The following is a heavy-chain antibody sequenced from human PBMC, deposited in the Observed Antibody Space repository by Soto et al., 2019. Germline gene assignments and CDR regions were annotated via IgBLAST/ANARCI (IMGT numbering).Heavy chain of an antibody. Sequence: EVQLLESGGGLVQPGGSLRLSCAGSGFTLRNYDMSWVRQAPGKGLEWVSGISGNGVSTYYADSVKGRFTTSRDNSKNPLYLQMNSLRAEDTAVYYCAKRASYYFDYWGPGTLVTVSS. CDR3: AKRASYYFDY. CDR1: GFTLRNYD. V-gene: IGHV3-23*01. CDR2: ISGNGVST. J-gene: IGHJ4*02.